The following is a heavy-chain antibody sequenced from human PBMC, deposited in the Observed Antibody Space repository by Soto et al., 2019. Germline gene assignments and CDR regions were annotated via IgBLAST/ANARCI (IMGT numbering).Heavy chain of an antibody. V-gene: IGHV1-2*04. D-gene: IGHD3-16*01. J-gene: IGHJ6*03. CDR3: AREGGRYYYYYMDV. CDR1: GYTFTGYY. CDR2: INPNSGGT. Sequence: ASVKVSCKASGYTFTGYYMHWVRQAPGQGLEWMGWINPNSGGTNYAQKFQGWVTMTRDTSISTAYMELSRLRSDDTAVYYCAREGGRYYYYYMDVWGKGTTVTVSS.